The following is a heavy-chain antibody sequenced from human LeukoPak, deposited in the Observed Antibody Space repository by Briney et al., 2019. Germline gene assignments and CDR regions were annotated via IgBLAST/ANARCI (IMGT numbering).Heavy chain of an antibody. CDR3: AREERWIEQTTRAFDI. CDR2: ISPSGSSV. Sequence: GGSLRLSCAASGFTFSGYTMNWVRQAPGKGLECVSSISPSGSSVYYADFIKGRFTISRDNAKKSLYLQMNSLRAEDTAVYYCAREERWIEQTTRAFDIWGQGTMVTVSS. CDR1: GFTFSGYT. J-gene: IGHJ3*02. V-gene: IGHV3-21*01. D-gene: IGHD4-23*01.